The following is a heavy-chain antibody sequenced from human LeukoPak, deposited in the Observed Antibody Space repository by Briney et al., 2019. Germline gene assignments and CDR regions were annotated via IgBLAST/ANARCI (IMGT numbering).Heavy chain of an antibody. V-gene: IGHV3-23*01. D-gene: IGHD3-22*01. CDR3: AKMGSSGYYFQTFDY. Sequence: ISGSGGSTYYADSVKGRFTISRDNSKNTLYLQMNSLRAEDTAVYYCAKMGSSGYYFQTFDYWGQGTLVTVSS. J-gene: IGHJ4*02. CDR2: ISGSGGST.